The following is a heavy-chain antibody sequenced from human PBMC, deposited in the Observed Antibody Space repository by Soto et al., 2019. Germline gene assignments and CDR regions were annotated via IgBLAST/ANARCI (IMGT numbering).Heavy chain of an antibody. Sequence: ASVKVSCKASGYSFTTYAMHWVRQAPGQRLEWMGWINAGNGNTKYSQKLQGRVTITRDTSASTAYMELSRLRSDDTAVFYCARVRGIQLWFTPLYGMDVWGQGTTVTVSS. CDR3: ARVRGIQLWFTPLYGMDV. J-gene: IGHJ6*02. V-gene: IGHV1-3*01. CDR1: GYSFTTYA. CDR2: INAGNGNT. D-gene: IGHD5-18*01.